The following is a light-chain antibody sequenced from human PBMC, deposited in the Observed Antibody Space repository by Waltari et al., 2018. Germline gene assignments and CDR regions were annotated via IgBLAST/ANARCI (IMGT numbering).Light chain of an antibody. J-gene: IGLJ3*02. CDR2: EVS. V-gene: IGLV2-8*01. Sequence: QSALTQPPSASGSPGQSVTITCTGTSSDVGGYNYVSWYQQHPGRAPTLLIYEVSKRPSGVPHRFSSSKSGDPASLTVSELQAEDEAAYYCSSYAGRNNVMFGGGTKLTVL. CDR3: SSYAGRNNVM. CDR1: SSDVGGYNY.